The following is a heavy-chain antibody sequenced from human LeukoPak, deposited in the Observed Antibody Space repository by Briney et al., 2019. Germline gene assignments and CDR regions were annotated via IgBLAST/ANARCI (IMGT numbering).Heavy chain of an antibody. CDR1: GGSFSGYY. CDR3: ARGRRYWRPTMVRGVSVFDY. J-gene: IGHJ4*02. D-gene: IGHD3-10*01. CDR2: INHSGST. Sequence: SETLSLTCAVYGGSFSGYYWSWICQPPGKGLEWIGEINHSGSTNYNPSLKSRVTISVDTSKNQFSLKLSSVTAADTAVYYCARGRRYWRPTMVRGVSVFDYWGQGTLVTVSS. V-gene: IGHV4-34*01.